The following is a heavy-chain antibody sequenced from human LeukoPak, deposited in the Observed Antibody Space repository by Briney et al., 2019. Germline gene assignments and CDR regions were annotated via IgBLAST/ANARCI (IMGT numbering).Heavy chain of an antibody. D-gene: IGHD3-22*01. CDR3: ARRQSLNSSGYYAHDY. CDR2: INHRGST. CDR1: GGSFSGYY. V-gene: IGHV4-34*01. Sequence: PSETLSLTCAVYGGSFSGYYWSWIRQPPGKGLEWIGEINHRGSTNYNPSLKSRVTISVDTSKNQFSLKLSSVTAADTAVYYCARRQSLNSSGYYAHDYWGQGTLVTVSS. J-gene: IGHJ4*02.